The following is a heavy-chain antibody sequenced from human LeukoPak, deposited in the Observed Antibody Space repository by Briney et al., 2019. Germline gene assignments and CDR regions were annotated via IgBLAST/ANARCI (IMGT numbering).Heavy chain of an antibody. D-gene: IGHD1-1*01. CDR3: VKDYGTRGTGGALLDL. CDR2: IRFDGSRT. J-gene: IGHJ5*02. CDR1: GFTFRNYG. V-gene: IGHV3-30*02. Sequence: PGGSLRLSCAASGFTFRNYGMHWVRQAPGKGLEWVAFIRFDGSRTHYGDSVKGRFIISRDNSKNTLFVQMNTLSAEDTAVYYCVKDYGTRGTGGALLDLWGQGTQVTVSS.